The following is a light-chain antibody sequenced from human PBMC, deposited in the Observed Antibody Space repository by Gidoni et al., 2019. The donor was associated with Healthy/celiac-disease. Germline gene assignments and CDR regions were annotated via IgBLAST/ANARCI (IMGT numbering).Light chain of an antibody. V-gene: IGLV2-14*01. CDR1: SSDVGGYNY. J-gene: IGLJ1*01. CDR3: SSYTSSSTYV. CDR2: DVS. Sequence: SALTQPAPVSWSPGQSITISCTGTSSDVGGYNYVSWYQQHPGKAPKLMIYDVSNRPSGVSNRVSGSKSGNTASLTISGLQAEDEADYYCSSYTSSSTYVFGTGTKVTVL.